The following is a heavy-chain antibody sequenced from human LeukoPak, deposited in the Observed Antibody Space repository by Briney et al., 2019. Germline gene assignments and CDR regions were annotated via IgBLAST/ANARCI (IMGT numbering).Heavy chain of an antibody. J-gene: IGHJ4*02. V-gene: IGHV3-30-3*01. CDR1: GFTFSHCA. Sequence: GGSLRLSCAASGFTFSHCAVHWVRQAPGKGLEWVALISHDGNNIFYADSVKGRFTISRDNSKNTLYLQMNSLRVEDTALYYCAREMTTVVGKNFDYWGQGTLVTVSS. D-gene: IGHD4-23*01. CDR2: ISHDGNNI. CDR3: AREMTTVVGKNFDY.